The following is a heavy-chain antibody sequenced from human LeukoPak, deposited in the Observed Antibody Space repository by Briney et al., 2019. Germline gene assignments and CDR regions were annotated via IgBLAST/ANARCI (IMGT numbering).Heavy chain of an antibody. J-gene: IGHJ4*02. CDR2: ISAYNGNT. CDR3: ARPAGYSSSYPFDY. D-gene: IGHD6-13*01. Sequence: GASVKVSCKASGYTFTSYGISRVRQAPGQGLEWMGWISAYNGNTNYAQKLQGRVTMTTDTSTSTAYMELRSLRSDDTAVYYCARPAGYSSSYPFDYWGQGTLVTVSS. V-gene: IGHV1-18*04. CDR1: GYTFTSYG.